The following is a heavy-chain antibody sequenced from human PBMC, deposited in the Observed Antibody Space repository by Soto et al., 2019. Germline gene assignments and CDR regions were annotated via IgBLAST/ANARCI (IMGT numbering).Heavy chain of an antibody. J-gene: IGHJ6*02. CDR1: GGSISSSNW. Sequence: QVQLQESGPGLVKPSGTLSLTCAVSGGSISSSNWWSWVRQPPGKGLEWIGEIYHSGGTNYNPSLKSRVTLAVDKSKRQFSLKLSSVTAADTAVSYCARVNGGYYYGRDVWGQGTTVTVSS. CDR3: ARVNGGYYYGRDV. V-gene: IGHV4-4*02. D-gene: IGHD4-17*01. CDR2: IYHSGGT.